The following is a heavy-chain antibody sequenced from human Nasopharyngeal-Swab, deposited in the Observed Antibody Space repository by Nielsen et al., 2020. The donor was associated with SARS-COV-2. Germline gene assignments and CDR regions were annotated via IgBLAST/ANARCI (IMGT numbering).Heavy chain of an antibody. CDR2: ISSSSSYI. V-gene: IGHV3-21*01. D-gene: IGHD3-22*01. Sequence: GESLKISCAASGFTFSSYSMKWVRQAPGTGLEWVSSISSSSSYIYYADSVKGRFTISRDNAKNSLYLQMNSLRAEDTAVYYCARGGQGYDWLGHLGAFDIWGQGTMVTVSS. CDR1: GFTFSSYS. J-gene: IGHJ3*02. CDR3: ARGGQGYDWLGHLGAFDI.